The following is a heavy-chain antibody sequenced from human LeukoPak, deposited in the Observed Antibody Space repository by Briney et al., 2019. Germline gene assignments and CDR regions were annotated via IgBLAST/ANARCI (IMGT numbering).Heavy chain of an antibody. D-gene: IGHD3-10*01. Sequence: GGSLRLSCAASGFTFSSYEMNWVRQAPGKGLEWVANIKHDGSEKYYVDSVKGRFTISRDNAKNSLSLQMNSLRAEDTAVYYCAKYHYGSGTSLGYWGQGTLVTVSS. CDR1: GFTFSSYE. CDR2: IKHDGSEK. CDR3: AKYHYGSGTSLGY. J-gene: IGHJ4*02. V-gene: IGHV3-7*01.